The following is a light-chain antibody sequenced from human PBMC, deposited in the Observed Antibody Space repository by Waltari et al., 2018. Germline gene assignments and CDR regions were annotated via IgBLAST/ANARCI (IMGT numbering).Light chain of an antibody. V-gene: IGLV3-21*02. CDR2: DDT. Sequence: SYVLAQPPSVSVAPGQTARLTCGGNNIGILRVNWYQQKAGQAPVLVIYDDTTRPSGIPERFSGSNSGNTATLTISGVEAGHEAVYYCQVWDRSSDQPVFGGGTKVTVL. CDR3: QVWDRSSDQPV. CDR1: NIGILR. J-gene: IGLJ3*02.